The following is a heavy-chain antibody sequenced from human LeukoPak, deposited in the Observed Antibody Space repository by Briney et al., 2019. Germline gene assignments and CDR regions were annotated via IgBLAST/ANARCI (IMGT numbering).Heavy chain of an antibody. D-gene: IGHD6-19*01. CDR1: GYTFTSYY. Sequence: ASVKVSCKASGYTFTSYYMHWLRQAPGQGLEWMGIINPSGGSTSYAQKFQGRVTMTRDTSTSTVYMELSSLRSEDTAVYYCARDRDSSGRTNWFDPWGQGTLVTVSS. J-gene: IGHJ5*02. CDR3: ARDRDSSGRTNWFDP. CDR2: INPSGGST. V-gene: IGHV1-46*01.